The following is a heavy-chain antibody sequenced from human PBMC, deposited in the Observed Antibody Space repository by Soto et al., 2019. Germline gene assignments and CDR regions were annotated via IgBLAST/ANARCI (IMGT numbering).Heavy chain of an antibody. CDR1: GASISNYY. D-gene: IGHD1-1*01. J-gene: IGHJ4*02. CDR2: IYASGTT. CDR3: ARESRSELGTVEY. Sequence: QVRLQESGPGLVKPSETLSLTCTVSGASISNYYWSWIRQPAGKGLECLGRIYASGTTTYNPSLRSRVTMSVETSKNQFSLNLNSVTAADTDVYYCARESRSELGTVEYWGQGTLVTVSS. V-gene: IGHV4-4*07.